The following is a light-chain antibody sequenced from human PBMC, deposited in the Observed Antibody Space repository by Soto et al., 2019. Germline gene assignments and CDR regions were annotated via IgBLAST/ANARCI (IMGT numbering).Light chain of an antibody. CDR3: QQYNSYPWT. V-gene: IGKV1-5*03. J-gene: IGKJ1*01. Sequence: DIQMTQYPSTLSASVGDRVTITCRASRSISSWLAWYQQKPGKAPKLLIYKASSLESGVPSRFSGSGSGTEFTLTISSLQPDDFATYYCQQYNSYPWTFGQGTKVEIK. CDR1: RSISSW. CDR2: KAS.